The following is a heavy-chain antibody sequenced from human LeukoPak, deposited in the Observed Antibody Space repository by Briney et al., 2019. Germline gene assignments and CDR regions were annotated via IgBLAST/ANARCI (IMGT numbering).Heavy chain of an antibody. J-gene: IGHJ4*02. CDR2: ISWNSGSI. Sequence: PGGPLRLSCAASGFTFDDYAMHWVRQAPGKGLEWVSGISWNSGSIGYADSVKGRFTISRDNAKNSLYLQMNSLRAEDTALYYCARYPRVLGYCSGGSCAPLWGQGTLVTVSS. D-gene: IGHD2-15*01. CDR1: GFTFDDYA. V-gene: IGHV3-9*01. CDR3: ARYPRVLGYCSGGSCAPL.